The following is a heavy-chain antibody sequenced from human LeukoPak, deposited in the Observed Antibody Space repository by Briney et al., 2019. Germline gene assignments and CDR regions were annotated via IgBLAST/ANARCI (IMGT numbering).Heavy chain of an antibody. Sequence: TGGSLRLSCSASGFTFSSYWMSWVRPAPGKGLEWVANIKKDGSEKYYVDSVKGRFTISRDNAKNSLYLQMNSLRAEDTAVYYCARIVSGGSCYSWGQGTLVTVSS. CDR3: ARIVSGGSCYS. J-gene: IGHJ4*02. V-gene: IGHV3-7*01. CDR2: IKKDGSEK. D-gene: IGHD2-15*01. CDR1: GFTFSSYW.